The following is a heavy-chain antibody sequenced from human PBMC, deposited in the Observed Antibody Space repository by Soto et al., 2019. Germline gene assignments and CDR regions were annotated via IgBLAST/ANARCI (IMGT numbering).Heavy chain of an antibody. Sequence: ASVKVSCEASGGTFSSYSISWVLQAPGQGLEWMGGIIPIFGTANYAQKFQGRVTITADESTSTAYMELSSLRSEDTAVYYCARDLGYCTNGVCAKIYYYYGMDVWGQGTTVTVSS. J-gene: IGHJ6*02. V-gene: IGHV1-69*13. CDR2: IIPIFGTA. CDR1: GGTFSSYS. D-gene: IGHD2-8*01. CDR3: ARDLGYCTNGVCAKIYYYYGMDV.